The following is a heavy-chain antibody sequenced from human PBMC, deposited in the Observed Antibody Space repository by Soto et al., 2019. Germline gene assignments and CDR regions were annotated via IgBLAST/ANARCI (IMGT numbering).Heavy chain of an antibody. D-gene: IGHD2-15*01. CDR3: ARHGYCSGGSCSRHFDY. CDR2: IYYSGST. J-gene: IGHJ4*02. Sequence: SETLSLTCTVSGGSISSSSYYWGWIRQPPGKGLEWIGSIYYSGSTYYNPSLKSRVTISVDTSKNQFSLKLSSVTAADTAVYYCARHGYCSGGSCSRHFDYWGQGTLVTVSS. V-gene: IGHV4-39*01. CDR1: GGSISSSSYY.